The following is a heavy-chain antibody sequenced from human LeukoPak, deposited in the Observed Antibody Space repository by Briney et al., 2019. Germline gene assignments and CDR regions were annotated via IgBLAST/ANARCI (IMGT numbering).Heavy chain of an antibody. CDR3: ARGFSGYDGAFDI. D-gene: IGHD5-12*01. CDR2: IYYSGST. V-gene: IGHV4-59*01. CDR1: GGSISSYY. Sequence: SETLSLTCTVSGGSISSYYWSWIRQPPGKGLEWIGYIYYSGSTNYNPSLKRRVTISVDTSKNQFSLKLSSVTAADTAVYYCARGFSGYDGAFDIWGQGTMVTVSS. J-gene: IGHJ3*02.